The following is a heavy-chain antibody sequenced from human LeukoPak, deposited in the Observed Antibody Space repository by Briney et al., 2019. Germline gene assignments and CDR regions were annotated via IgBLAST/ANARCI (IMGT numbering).Heavy chain of an antibody. CDR1: GGSISSSSYY. CDR2: IYYSGST. D-gene: IGHD3-22*01. Sequence: PSETLSLTCTVSGGSISSSSYYWGWIRQPPGKGLEWIGSIYYSGSTYYNPSLKSRVTISVDTSKNQFSLKLSSVTAADTAVYYCARQGRLLLQYYFDYWGLGTLVTVSS. CDR3: ARQGRLLLQYYFDY. J-gene: IGHJ4*02. V-gene: IGHV4-39*01.